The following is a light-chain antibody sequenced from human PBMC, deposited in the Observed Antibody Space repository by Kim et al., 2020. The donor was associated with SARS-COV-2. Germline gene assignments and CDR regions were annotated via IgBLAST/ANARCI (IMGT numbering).Light chain of an antibody. Sequence: SPGQTASITCSGDKLGDKYACWYQQKPGQSPGLVIYQDSKRPSGIPERFSGSNSGNTATLTISGTQAMDEADYYCQAWDSSTAPWVFGGGTQLTVL. CDR3: QAWDSSTAPWV. CDR1: KLGDKY. J-gene: IGLJ3*02. CDR2: QDS. V-gene: IGLV3-1*01.